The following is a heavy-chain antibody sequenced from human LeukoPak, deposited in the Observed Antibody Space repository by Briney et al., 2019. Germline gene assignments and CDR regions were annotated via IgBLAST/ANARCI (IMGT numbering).Heavy chain of an antibody. CDR1: GGSFSGYY. D-gene: IGHD3-10*01. CDR3: ASQPRPSYGSGSRYYYYYMDV. V-gene: IGHV4-34*01. Sequence: PSETLSLTCAVYGGSFSGYYWSWIRQPPGKGLEWIGEVNHSGSTNYNPSLKSRVTISVDTSKNQFSLKLSSVTAADTAVYYCASQPRPSYGSGSRYYYYYMDVWGKGTTVTISS. J-gene: IGHJ6*03. CDR2: VNHSGST.